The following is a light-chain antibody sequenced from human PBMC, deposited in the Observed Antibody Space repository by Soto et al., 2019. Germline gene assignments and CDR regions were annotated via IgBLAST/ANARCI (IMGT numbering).Light chain of an antibody. CDR2: DRS. CDR3: QQYNSWWT. CDR1: QGESYW. J-gene: IGKJ1*01. V-gene: IGKV1-5*01. Sequence: DIQMTQSPSTLSASVGDRVTITCRASQGESYWLAWYQQKPGKAPKLLIYDRSSLASGVPRRFSGSGSGTEFILTISSLQPDDGATYYCQQYNSWWTFGQGTKVEI.